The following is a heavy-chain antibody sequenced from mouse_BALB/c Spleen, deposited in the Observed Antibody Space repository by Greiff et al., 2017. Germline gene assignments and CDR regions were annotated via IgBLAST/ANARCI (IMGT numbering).Heavy chain of an antibody. CDR3: ARNGSSFYFDV. Sequence: EVQLQESGGGLVQPGGSRKLSCAASGFTFSSFGMHWVRQAPEKGLEWVAYISSGSSTIYYADTVKGRFTISRDNPKNTLFLQMTSLRSEDTAMYYCARNGSSFYFDVWGAGTTVTVSS. CDR2: ISSGSSTI. CDR1: GFTFSSFG. J-gene: IGHJ1*01. D-gene: IGHD1-1*01. V-gene: IGHV5-17*02.